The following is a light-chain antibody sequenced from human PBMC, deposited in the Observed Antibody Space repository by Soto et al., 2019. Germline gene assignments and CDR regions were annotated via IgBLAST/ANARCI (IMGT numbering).Light chain of an antibody. CDR3: SSYTSSSLYV. CDR1: SSDVGGYNY. J-gene: IGLJ1*01. V-gene: IGLV2-14*01. Sequence: QSALTQPASVSGSPGQSITISCTGTSSDVGGYNYVSWYQQHPGKAPKLMIYDVCNRPSGVSNRFSGSKSGNTASLTISGFQAEDEADYYCSSYTSSSLYVFGTGTKLTVL. CDR2: DVC.